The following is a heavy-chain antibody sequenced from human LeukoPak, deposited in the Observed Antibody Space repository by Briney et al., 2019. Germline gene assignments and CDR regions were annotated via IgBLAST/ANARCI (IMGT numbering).Heavy chain of an antibody. D-gene: IGHD1-26*01. CDR3: ARDRASGSYYDY. V-gene: IGHV4-59*11. CDR2: IYYSGST. CDR1: VGSISSHY. Sequence: SETLSLTCTVSVGSISSHYWSWIRQPPGKGLEWIGYIYYSGSTNYNPSLKSLVTILVDTSKNQFSLKLSSVTAADTAVYYCARDRASGSYYDYWGQGTLVTVSS. J-gene: IGHJ4*02.